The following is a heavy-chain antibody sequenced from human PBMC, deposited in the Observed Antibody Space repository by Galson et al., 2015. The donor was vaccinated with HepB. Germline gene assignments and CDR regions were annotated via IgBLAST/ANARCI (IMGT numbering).Heavy chain of an antibody. V-gene: IGHV5-51*01. J-gene: IGHJ3*02. D-gene: IGHD6-13*01. CDR3: ARIPGYSSSWYLIRNAFDI. CDR1: GYSFTSYW. Sequence: QSGAEVKKPGESLKISCKGSGYSFTSYWIGWVRQTPGKGLEWMGIIYPGDSDTRYSPSFQGQVTISADKSISTAYLQWSSLKASDTAMYYCARIPGYSSSWYLIRNAFDIWGQGTMVTVSS. CDR2: IYPGDSDT.